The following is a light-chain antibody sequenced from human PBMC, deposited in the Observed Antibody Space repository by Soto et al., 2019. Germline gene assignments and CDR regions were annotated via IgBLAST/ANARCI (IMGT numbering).Light chain of an antibody. CDR2: GAS. CDR1: QSVSSSY. V-gene: IGKV3-20*01. Sequence: EIVLTQSPGTLSLSPGERATLSCRASQSVSSSYLAWYPQKPGQAPRLLIYGASSRATGIPDRFSGSGSGTDFTLTNSRLEPEDFAVYYCQQYGSSYTFGQGTKLEIK. J-gene: IGKJ2*01. CDR3: QQYGSSYT.